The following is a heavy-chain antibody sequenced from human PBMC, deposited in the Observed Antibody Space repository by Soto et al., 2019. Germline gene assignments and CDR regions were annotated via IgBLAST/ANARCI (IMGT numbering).Heavy chain of an antibody. CDR3: PRDRGDSSVVSAPAYNCFDP. Sequence: QVQLVQSGAEVKKPGASVKVSCKASGYTFTSYGISWVRQAPGQGLEWMGWISAYNGNTNYAQKLQGRVTMTTDTPTRTAYMEVRSLRSDDTAVYYCPRDRGDSSVVSAPAYNCFDPLGQGTLVTVSS. J-gene: IGHJ5*02. D-gene: IGHD2-21*01. CDR1: GYTFTSYG. V-gene: IGHV1-18*01. CDR2: ISAYNGNT.